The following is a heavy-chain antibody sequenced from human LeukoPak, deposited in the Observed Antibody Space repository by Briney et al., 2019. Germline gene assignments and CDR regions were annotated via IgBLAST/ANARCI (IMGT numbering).Heavy chain of an antibody. D-gene: IGHD6-13*01. Sequence: SGGSLRLSCAASGFIFSDYYMSWMRQAPGKGLEWLSYIGSSGRPIYYADSVKGRFTVSRDNAKNSLYLQMYSLGVDDTAVYYCARFAAAGVVHYELWGRGTLVIVSS. CDR2: IGSSGRPI. CDR1: GFIFSDYY. J-gene: IGHJ2*01. CDR3: ARFAAAGVVHYEL. V-gene: IGHV3-11*01.